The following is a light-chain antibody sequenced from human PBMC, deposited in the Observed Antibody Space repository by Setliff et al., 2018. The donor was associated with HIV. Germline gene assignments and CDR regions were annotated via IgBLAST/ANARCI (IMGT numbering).Light chain of an antibody. CDR2: DVS. CDR1: SSDVGGYNY. CDR3: SSYTSSRTHV. Sequence: QSALTQPASVSGSPGQSITISCTGTSSDVGGYNYVSWYQRHPGKAPKLMIYDVSKRPSGVSNRFSGSKSGNTAALTISGLQAEDEADYYCSSYTSSRTHVFGTGTKVTVL. V-gene: IGLV2-14*03. J-gene: IGLJ1*01.